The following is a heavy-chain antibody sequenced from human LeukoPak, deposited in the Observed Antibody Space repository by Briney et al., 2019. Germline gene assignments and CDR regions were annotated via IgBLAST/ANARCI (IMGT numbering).Heavy chain of an antibody. V-gene: IGHV3-74*01. CDR2: INGDGSTT. Sequence: GGSLRLSCPASGFTFSKYWMHWVRQVPGKGLVWVSLINGDGSTTNYADFVKGRFTISRDNAKNTLSLQVTSLRAEDTAVYYCATGNYYDSRGYYTFGYWGQGTLVTVSS. CDR1: GFTFSKYW. J-gene: IGHJ1*01. D-gene: IGHD3-22*01. CDR3: ATGNYYDSRGYYTFGY.